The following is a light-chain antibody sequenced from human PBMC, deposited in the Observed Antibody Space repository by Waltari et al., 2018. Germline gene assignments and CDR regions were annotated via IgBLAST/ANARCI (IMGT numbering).Light chain of an antibody. V-gene: IGLV1-47*01. J-gene: IGLJ2*01. Sequence: QSVLTQPPSVSGTPGQRVTISCSGSSSNIGRNFVYWYQQLPGTAPKLLIYMDNQRTSGVPDRFSCSKSGPSASLAISGLRSEDEGNYYCAAGDDSLRGFVLFGGGTKVTVL. CDR2: MDN. CDR1: SSNIGRNF. CDR3: AAGDDSLRGFVL.